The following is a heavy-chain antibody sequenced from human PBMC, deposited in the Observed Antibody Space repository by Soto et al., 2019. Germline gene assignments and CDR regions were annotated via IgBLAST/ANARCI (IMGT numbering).Heavy chain of an antibody. V-gene: IGHV1-69*13. CDR3: ARPRTVATTKGYDY. CDR2: IIPIFGTI. D-gene: IGHD4-4*01. CDR1: GGTFSNYP. J-gene: IGHJ4*02. Sequence: SVKVSCKASGGTFSNYPIAWVRQAPGQGLEWMGAIIPIFGTIIYAQKFQGRVTITADESASTAYMELSSLTSADTALYYCARPRTVATTKGYDYWGQGTRVTVSS.